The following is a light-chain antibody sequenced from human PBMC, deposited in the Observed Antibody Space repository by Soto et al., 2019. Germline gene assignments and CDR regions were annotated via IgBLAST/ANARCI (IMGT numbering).Light chain of an antibody. V-gene: IGKV4-1*01. CDR3: QQYFTSPWT. J-gene: IGKJ1*01. CDR2: WAS. CDR1: QIILDRSKNKYY. Sequence: DIVMTKFQDSLAFSLAERPTFTANSSQIILDRSKNKYYLAWYQQKSGQPPKLLIYWASLRESGVPDRFTGSGSGTDFTLTISSLQAEDVAVYYCQQYFTSPWTFGQGTKVEI.